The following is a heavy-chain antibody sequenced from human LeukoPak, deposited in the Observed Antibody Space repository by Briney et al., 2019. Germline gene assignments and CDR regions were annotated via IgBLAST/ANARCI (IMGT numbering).Heavy chain of an antibody. CDR3: AKRMVVTEYYFDY. Sequence: PGGSLRLSCAASGFTFSSYAMSWVRQAPGKGLVWVSTITASGGNTYFADSVKGRFTFPRDNSKNTVYLQMNSLRAEDTAVYYCAKRMVVTEYYFDYWGQGALVTVSS. J-gene: IGHJ4*02. V-gene: IGHV3-23*01. CDR2: ITASGGNT. D-gene: IGHD4-23*01. CDR1: GFTFSSYA.